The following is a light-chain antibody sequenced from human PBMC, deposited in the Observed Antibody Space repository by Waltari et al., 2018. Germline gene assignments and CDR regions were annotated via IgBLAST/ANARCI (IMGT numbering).Light chain of an antibody. Sequence: EIVLTQSPGTLSLSPGDRATRSCRASQSVFSASLAWYQQKPGQAPRLLISGASRWATGIPARFSGSGSGTDFTLTISSLEPEDFAVYYCQHRDHWPPDATFGPGTKVDI. J-gene: IGKJ3*01. CDR3: QHRDHWPPDAT. CDR2: GAS. CDR1: QSVFSAS. V-gene: IGKV3D-20*02.